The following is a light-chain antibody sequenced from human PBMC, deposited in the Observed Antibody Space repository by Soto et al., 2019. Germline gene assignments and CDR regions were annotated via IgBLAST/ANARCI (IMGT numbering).Light chain of an antibody. Sequence: IQLTRSPSSLSASVGDSVTISVLASQGITSYLAWYQQKPGKAPNLLIYGASTLQSGVPSMFSGSGSGTDFTLTINSLQAEDFATYYCQQTRSYPSTFGGGTKVDIK. V-gene: IGKV1-9*01. J-gene: IGKJ4*01. CDR3: QQTRSYPST. CDR2: GAS. CDR1: QGITSY.